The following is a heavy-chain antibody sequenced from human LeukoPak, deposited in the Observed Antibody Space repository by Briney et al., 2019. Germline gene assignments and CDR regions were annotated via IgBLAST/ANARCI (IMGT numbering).Heavy chain of an antibody. J-gene: IGHJ3*01. D-gene: IGHD3-22*01. CDR3: ARELRYDNSDSGAF. Sequence: SETLSLTCTVSGGSISSSSYYWGWIRQPPGKGLEWIGSIYYSGSTYYNPSLKSQVTISVDTSKNQFSLKLSSVTAADTAVYYCARELRYDNSDSGAFWGQGTVVTVSS. V-gene: IGHV4-39*07. CDR1: GGSISSSSYY. CDR2: IYYSGST.